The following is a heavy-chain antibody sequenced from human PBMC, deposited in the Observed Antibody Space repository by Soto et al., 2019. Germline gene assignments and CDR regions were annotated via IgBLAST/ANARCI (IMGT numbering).Heavy chain of an antibody. CDR2: IYYSGST. J-gene: IGHJ6*02. Sequence: SETLSLTCAVSGGSISPYYWSWIRQPPGKGLEWIGCIYYSGSTNYNPSLKSRVTISVDTSKNQFSLKLSSVTAADTAVYYCARGGRGKYGMDVWGQGTTVTVSS. V-gene: IGHV4-59*12. CDR1: GGSISPYY. D-gene: IGHD3-10*01. CDR3: ARGGRGKYGMDV.